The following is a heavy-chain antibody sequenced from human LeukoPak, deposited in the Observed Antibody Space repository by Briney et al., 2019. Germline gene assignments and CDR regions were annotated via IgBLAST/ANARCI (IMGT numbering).Heavy chain of an antibody. V-gene: IGHV3-23*01. CDR3: AKGRRFGQFFDY. CDR2: ISGSGDSA. D-gene: IGHD3-10*01. J-gene: IGHJ4*02. Sequence: GGSLRLSCAASGFTFISHAMTWARQAPGKGLGWVSAISGSGDSAYYADSVKGRFTISRDNSKNTLYLQMNSLRAEDTAVYYCAKGRRFGQFFDYWGQGTLVTVSS. CDR1: GFTFISHA.